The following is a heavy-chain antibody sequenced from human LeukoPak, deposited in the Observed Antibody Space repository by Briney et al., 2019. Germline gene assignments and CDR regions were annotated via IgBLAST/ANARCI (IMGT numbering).Heavy chain of an antibody. Sequence: PGGSLRLSCTVLGVTLSDYELNWVRQAPGKGPEWVSYMSRRGDRIDHADSVKGRFTMSRDIARNSVYLQMTSLRVDDTAVYYCARDPLRYLRVGHYDYWGQGTLVAVSS. V-gene: IGHV3-48*03. D-gene: IGHD3-9*01. CDR3: ARDPLRYLRVGHYDY. CDR2: MSRRGDRI. CDR1: GVTLSDYE. J-gene: IGHJ4*02.